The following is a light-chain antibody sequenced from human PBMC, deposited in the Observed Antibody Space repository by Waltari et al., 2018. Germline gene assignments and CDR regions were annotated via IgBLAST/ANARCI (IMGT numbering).Light chain of an antibody. CDR1: IGNNY. V-gene: IGLV1-51*02. CDR3: GTWDSSLNTVI. Sequence: QSVLTQPPSVSAAPGQKVTISCSGTIGNNYVSWYHQLPGTAPKLLIYENNKRPSGIPDRFSCSKSGTSATLGITGLQTGDEGDYYCGTWDSSLNTVIFGEGTKLTVL. J-gene: IGLJ2*01. CDR2: ENN.